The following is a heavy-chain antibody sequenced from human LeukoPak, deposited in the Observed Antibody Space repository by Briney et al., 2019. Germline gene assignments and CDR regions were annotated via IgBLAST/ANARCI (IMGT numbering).Heavy chain of an antibody. CDR2: IIPIFGTA. CDR3: ARGKGYSNLNWFDP. V-gene: IGHV1-69*13. Sequence: ASVKVSCKASGGTFSSYAISWVRQAPGQGLEWMGGIIPIFGTANYAQKFQGRVTITADESTSTAYMELSSLRSEDTAVYYCARGKGYSNLNWFDPWGQGTLVTVSS. CDR1: GGTFSSYA. J-gene: IGHJ5*02. D-gene: IGHD4-11*01.